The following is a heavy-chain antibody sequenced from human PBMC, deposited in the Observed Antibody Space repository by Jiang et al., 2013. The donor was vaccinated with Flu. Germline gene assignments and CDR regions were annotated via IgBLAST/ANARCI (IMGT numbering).Heavy chain of an antibody. Sequence: SGYTFTTYGISWVRQAPGQGLEWMGWISTDNGNTNYAQKIQGRVTMTTDTSTSTAYMELRSLRSDDTAVYYCAREGTSIVANYYYYGMDVWGQGTTVTVSS. J-gene: IGHJ6*02. V-gene: IGHV1-18*04. D-gene: IGHD5-12*01. CDR1: GYTFTTYG. CDR2: ISTDNGNT. CDR3: AREGTSIVANYYYYGMDV.